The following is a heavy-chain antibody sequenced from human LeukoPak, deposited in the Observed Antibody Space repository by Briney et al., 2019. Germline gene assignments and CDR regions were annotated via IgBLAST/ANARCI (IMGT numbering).Heavy chain of an antibody. J-gene: IGHJ6*02. Sequence: GGSLRLSCAASGFIFSSYSMSWVRQAPGRGLEWVSVITGSGGNTYYADSVKGRFTISKDNSKNTVYLQMSSLRVDDTAVYYCAKAASSSWPSYYYGMDVWGQGTTVTVSS. D-gene: IGHD6-13*01. CDR2: ITGSGGNT. CDR3: AKAASSSWPSYYYGMDV. V-gene: IGHV3-23*01. CDR1: GFIFSSYS.